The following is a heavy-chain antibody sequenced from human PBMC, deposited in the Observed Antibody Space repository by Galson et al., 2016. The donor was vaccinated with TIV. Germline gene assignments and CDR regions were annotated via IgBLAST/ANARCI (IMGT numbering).Heavy chain of an antibody. CDR2: ISYHGNYK. J-gene: IGHJ6*02. D-gene: IGHD6-19*01. CDR3: AREDHQYGSGWYNYYHYYGMDI. V-gene: IGHV3-30*04. CDR1: GFAFRSSA. Sequence: SLRLSCAASGFAFRSSAMYWVRQAPGKGLQCVAIISYHGNYKYYADSVKGRFTISRDNSMSRLYLQMNGLTPADTALYYCAREDHQYGSGWYNYYHYYGMDIWGQGTTVTVS.